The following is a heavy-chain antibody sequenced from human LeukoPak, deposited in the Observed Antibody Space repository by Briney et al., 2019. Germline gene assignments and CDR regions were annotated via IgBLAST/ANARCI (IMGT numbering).Heavy chain of an antibody. V-gene: IGHV3-53*01. CDR1: GFTVSSNY. Sequence: GGSLRLSCAASGFTVSSNYMSWVRQAPGKGLEWVSVIYSGGSTYYADSVKGRFTISRDNSKNTLYLQMNSLRAEDTAVYYCARTNEKYYYYYMDVWGKGTTVTVSS. CDR2: IYSGGST. CDR3: ARTNEKYYYYYMDV. J-gene: IGHJ6*03.